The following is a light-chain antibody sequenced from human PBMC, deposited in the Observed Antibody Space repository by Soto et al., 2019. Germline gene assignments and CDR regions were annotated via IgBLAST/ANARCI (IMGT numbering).Light chain of an antibody. V-gene: IGKV3-20*01. CDR1: QSVASSF. Sequence: EIVLTQSPGTLSLSPGARATLSCRASQSVASSFIAWFQQKPGQPPRLLIYTASSRAPGIPDRFTARESGTDFTLTISRLEPEDFAVYYCHKYGPSPLNLGGGTKVEI. CDR2: TAS. CDR3: HKYGPSPLN. J-gene: IGKJ4*01.